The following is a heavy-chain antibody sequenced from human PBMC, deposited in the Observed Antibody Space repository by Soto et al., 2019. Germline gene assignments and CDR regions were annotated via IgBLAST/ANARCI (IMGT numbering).Heavy chain of an antibody. CDR2: IYHSGSI. V-gene: IGHV4-4*02. Sequence: QVQLQESGPGLVKPSGTLSLTCAVSSGSISSTNWWSWVRQPPGKGLEWIGEIYHSGSINYNPSLTSRVTMSVDKSKNQFSLKLNSVTAADTAVYYCARDCSSSSCYGRAFDVWGQGTMVTVSS. D-gene: IGHD2-2*01. CDR1: SGSISSTNW. CDR3: ARDCSSSSCYGRAFDV. J-gene: IGHJ3*01.